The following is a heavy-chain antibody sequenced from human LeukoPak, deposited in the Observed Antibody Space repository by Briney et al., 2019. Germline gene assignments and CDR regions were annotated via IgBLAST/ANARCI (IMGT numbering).Heavy chain of an antibody. CDR1: GFTFSGSD. CDR3: AKPSIRTVRISVDYMDV. Sequence: GGSLRLSCAASGFTFSGSDMIWVRQASGKGLEWVGRIRGKAHSYATAYAASVKGRFTISRDDSRNTAYLQMNSLKTEDTAVYYCAKPSIRTVRISVDYMDVWGKGTTVTVSS. CDR2: IRGKAHSYAT. J-gene: IGHJ6*03. D-gene: IGHD3/OR15-3a*01. V-gene: IGHV3-73*01.